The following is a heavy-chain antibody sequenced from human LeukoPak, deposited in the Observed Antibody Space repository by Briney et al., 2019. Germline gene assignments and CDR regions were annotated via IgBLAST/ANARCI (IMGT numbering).Heavy chain of an antibody. CDR3: ASTGVDSSVYDYAGY. CDR2: ISGSGGSR. CDR1: GFTLTSYA. Sequence: GGSLRLSCAASGFTLTSYAMSWVPQAPGKGLSCDSAISGSGGSRYYADSVNARFTISTDNSKNTPYLQMDSLRAQDTHVYDCASTGVDSSVYDYAGYWGQGTLVTV. D-gene: IGHD3-22*01. J-gene: IGHJ4*02. V-gene: IGHV3-23*01.